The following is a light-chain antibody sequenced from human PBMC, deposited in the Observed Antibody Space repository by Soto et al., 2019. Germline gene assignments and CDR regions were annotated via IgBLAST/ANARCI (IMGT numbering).Light chain of an antibody. CDR2: GTS. J-gene: IGKJ1*01. CDR3: QQYGDSPWT. CDR1: QSVDTSY. Sequence: EIVLTQSPGTLSLSPGKRGTLSCRASQSVDTSYLAWYQQKPGQAPRLLIYGTSSRATGIPDRFSGSGSGTDFTLTISRLEPEDFAVYYCQQYGDSPWTFGQGTKVEVK. V-gene: IGKV3-20*01.